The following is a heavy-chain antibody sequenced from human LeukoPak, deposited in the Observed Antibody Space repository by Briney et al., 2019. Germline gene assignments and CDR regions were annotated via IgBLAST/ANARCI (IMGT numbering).Heavy chain of an antibody. J-gene: IGHJ3*02. CDR1: GFTFSTYF. D-gene: IGHD2-21*01. Sequence: PGRSLRPSCAASGFTFSTYFMHRVRQAPGKGLEWVADIASDGSHTFYVESVKGRFTISRDNSKNTLYLQMNSLRAEDTAVYFCARERQDTILHSGAFDIWGQGTMVTVSS. V-gene: IGHV3-30-3*01. CDR2: IASDGSHT. CDR3: ARERQDTILHSGAFDI.